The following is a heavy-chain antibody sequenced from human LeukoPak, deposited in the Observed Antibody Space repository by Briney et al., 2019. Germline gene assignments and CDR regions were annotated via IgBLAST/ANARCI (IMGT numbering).Heavy chain of an antibody. D-gene: IGHD3-22*01. V-gene: IGHV1-18*01. CDR2: ISTYNGNT. CDR3: ARGTDSSGFYGMDV. CDR1: GYTFTSYA. Sequence: ASVKVSCKASGYTFTSYAISWVRQAPGQGLEWMGWISTYNGNTNYAQKLQGRVTMTTDTSTSTAYMELSRLRSDDTAVYYCARGTDSSGFYGMDVWGQGTTVTVSS. J-gene: IGHJ6*02.